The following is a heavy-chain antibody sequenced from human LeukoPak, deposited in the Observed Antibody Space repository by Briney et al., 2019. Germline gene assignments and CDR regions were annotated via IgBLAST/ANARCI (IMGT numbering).Heavy chain of an antibody. CDR3: ARHVEIAVAGPIDY. D-gene: IGHD6-19*01. J-gene: IGHJ4*02. CDR1: GGSISSSRDY. Sequence: SETLSLTCTVSGGSISSSRDYWGWIRQPPGKGLEWIGSIYYSGSTYYNPSRQSRVTISVDTSKNQFSLKLGSVTAADTAVYYCARHVEIAVAGPIDYWGQGTLVTVSS. CDR2: IYYSGST. V-gene: IGHV4-39*01.